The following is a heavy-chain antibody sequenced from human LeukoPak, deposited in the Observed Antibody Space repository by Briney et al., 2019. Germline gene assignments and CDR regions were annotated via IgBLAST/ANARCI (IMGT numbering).Heavy chain of an antibody. D-gene: IGHD4-23*01. CDR1: GGTFSSYA. CDR3: ARGGTVVMAPYYYYGMDV. CDR2: IIPILGIA. J-gene: IGHJ6*02. Sequence: SVKVSCKASGGTFSSYAISWVRQAPGQGLEWMGRIIPILGIANYAQKFQGSVTITADKSTSTAYMELSSLRSEDTAVYYCARGGTVVMAPYYYYGMDVWGQGTTVTVSS. V-gene: IGHV1-69*04.